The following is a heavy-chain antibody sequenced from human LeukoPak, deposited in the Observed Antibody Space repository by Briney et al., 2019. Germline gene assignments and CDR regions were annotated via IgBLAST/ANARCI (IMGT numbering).Heavy chain of an antibody. CDR1: GFTFSNYW. Sequence: PGESLRLSCVASGFTFSNYWMQWVRQVPGKGLVWVSRLNGDGTNIIYADSVKGRFTISRDNAENTLYLQMNSLRAEDTALYYCARSLSGVFDVWGQGTMVTVSS. D-gene: IGHD2-8*01. J-gene: IGHJ3*01. V-gene: IGHV3-74*01. CDR2: LNGDGTNI. CDR3: ARSLSGVFDV.